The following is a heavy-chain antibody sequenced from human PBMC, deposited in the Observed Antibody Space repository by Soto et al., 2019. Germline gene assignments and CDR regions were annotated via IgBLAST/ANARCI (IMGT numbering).Heavy chain of an antibody. Sequence: EVQVVESGAGLVQPGGSLRLSCAASGFSVTNNYMNWVRQAPGKGLEWVSIIDIGGNTYYADSVKDRFTISRDNSRNTLYLHMDSLRAEDTAVYYCARGRGSTGYLGREHYFDYWGQGTLVTVSP. CDR1: GFSVTNNY. V-gene: IGHV3-66*01. CDR3: ARGRGSTGYLGREHYFDY. J-gene: IGHJ4*02. D-gene: IGHD2-2*01. CDR2: IDIGGNT.